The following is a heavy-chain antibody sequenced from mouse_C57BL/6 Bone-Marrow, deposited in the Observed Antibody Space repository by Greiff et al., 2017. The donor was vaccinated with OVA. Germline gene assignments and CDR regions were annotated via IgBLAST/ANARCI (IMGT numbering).Heavy chain of an antibody. V-gene: IGHV7-1*01. CDR2: SRNKANDYTT. J-gene: IGHJ1*03. Sequence: EVNVVESGGGLVQSGRSLRLSCATSGFTFSDFYMEWVRQAPGKGLEWIAASRNKANDYTTEYSASVKGRFIVSRDTSQSILYLQMNALRAEDTAIYYCARDALYYYGSSWYFDVWGTGTTVTVSS. CDR3: ARDALYYYGSSWYFDV. CDR1: GFTFSDFY. D-gene: IGHD1-1*01.